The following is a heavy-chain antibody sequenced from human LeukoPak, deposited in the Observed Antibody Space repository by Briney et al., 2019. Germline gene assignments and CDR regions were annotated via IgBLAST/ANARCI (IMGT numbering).Heavy chain of an antibody. CDR3: ARGHGPADLVVVITSYYFDY. CDR1: GGSISSYY. D-gene: IGHD3-22*01. CDR2: INHSGST. V-gene: IGHV4-34*01. J-gene: IGHJ4*02. Sequence: SETLSLTCTVSGGSISSYYWSWIRQPPGKGLEWIGEINHSGSTNYNPSLKSRVTISVDTSKNQFSLKLSSVTAADTAVYYCARGHGPADLVVVITSYYFDYWGQGTLVTVSS.